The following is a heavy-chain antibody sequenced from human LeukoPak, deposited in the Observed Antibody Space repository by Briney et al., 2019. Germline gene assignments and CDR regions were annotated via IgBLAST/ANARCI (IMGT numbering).Heavy chain of an antibody. CDR3: ARLLARYSSGWYLDY. J-gene: IGHJ4*02. Sequence: SETLSLTCTVSGGSISSYYWSWIRQPPGKGLEWIGYIYYSGSTNYNPSLKSRVTISVDTSKNQFSLKLSSVTAADTAVYYCARLLARYSSGWYLDYWGQGTLVTVSS. D-gene: IGHD6-19*01. V-gene: IGHV4-59*08. CDR1: GGSISSYY. CDR2: IYYSGST.